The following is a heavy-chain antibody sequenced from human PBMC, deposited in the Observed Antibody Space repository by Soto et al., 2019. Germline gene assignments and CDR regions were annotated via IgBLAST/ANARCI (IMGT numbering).Heavy chain of an antibody. D-gene: IGHD2-21*02. CDR2: IYYSGST. CDR3: ARVEGVEVTATILDRRRWYFDL. Sequence: QVQLQESGPGLVKPSQTLSLTCTVSGGSISSGGYYWSWIRQHPGKGLEWIGYIYYSGSTYYNPSLKSRVTISVDTSKNQFSLKLSSVTAADTAVYYCARVEGVEVTATILDRRRWYFDLWGRGTLVTVSS. CDR1: GGSISSGGYY. J-gene: IGHJ2*01. V-gene: IGHV4-31*03.